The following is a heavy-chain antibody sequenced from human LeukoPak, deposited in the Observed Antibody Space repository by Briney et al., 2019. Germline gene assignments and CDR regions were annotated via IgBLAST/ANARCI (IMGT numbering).Heavy chain of an antibody. V-gene: IGHV3-23*01. D-gene: IGHD2/OR15-2a*01. CDR1: GFTFSNYA. CDR3: AKGSPSTISRDGMDV. CDR2: ISGNGGST. Sequence: GGSLRLSCAASGFTFSNYAMSWVRQAPGKGLEWVSGISGNGGSTYYADSVKGRFTISRDNSKNTVYLEMNSLRAEDTAIYYCAKGSPSTISRDGMDVWGQGTTVTVSS. J-gene: IGHJ6*02.